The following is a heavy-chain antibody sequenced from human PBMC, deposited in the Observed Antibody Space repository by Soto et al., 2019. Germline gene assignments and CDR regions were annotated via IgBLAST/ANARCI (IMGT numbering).Heavy chain of an antibody. V-gene: IGHV3-7*01. D-gene: IGHD6-19*01. CDR3: ARDLAVAGLTYYFDY. Sequence: SLRLSCAASGFTFSSYWMSWVRQAPGKGLEWVANIKQDGSEKYYVDSVKGRFTISRDNAKNSLYLQMNSLRAEDTAVYYCARDLAVAGLTYYFDYWGQGTLVTVSS. CDR1: GFTFSSYW. CDR2: IKQDGSEK. J-gene: IGHJ4*02.